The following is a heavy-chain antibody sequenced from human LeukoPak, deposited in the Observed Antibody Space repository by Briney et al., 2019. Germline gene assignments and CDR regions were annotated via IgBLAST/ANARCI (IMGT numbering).Heavy chain of an antibody. CDR1: GGSISSTNW. CDR2: VHLDGRT. Sequence: PSETLSLTCGGSGGSISSTNWWTWVRQPPGKGLEWIGEVHLDGRTNYNPSLESRLTMSVDLSENHISLKLTSVTAADTAVYYCAREGGFYRPLDYSGQGTLVTVSS. J-gene: IGHJ4*02. CDR3: AREGGFYRPLDY. D-gene: IGHD3-3*01. V-gene: IGHV4-4*02.